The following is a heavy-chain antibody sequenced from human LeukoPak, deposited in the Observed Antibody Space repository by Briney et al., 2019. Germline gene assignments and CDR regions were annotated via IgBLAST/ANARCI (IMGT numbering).Heavy chain of an antibody. Sequence: SQTLSLTCIVSSGSISSYYWSWIRQPPRKGMEWIGYIHYSGSTNYNPSLKSRVTISVDTSKNQFSLILSFVTAADTAVYYCARDGLGYCLPFDYWGQGTLVTVSS. D-gene: IGHD2-15*01. J-gene: IGHJ4*02. CDR2: IHYSGST. V-gene: IGHV4-59*01. CDR1: SGSISSYY. CDR3: ARDGLGYCLPFDY.